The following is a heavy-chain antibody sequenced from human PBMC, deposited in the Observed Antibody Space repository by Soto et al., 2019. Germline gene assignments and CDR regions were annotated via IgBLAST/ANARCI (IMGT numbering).Heavy chain of an antibody. CDR3: AKGLQDFDH. CDR2: ISSSSSFI. CDR1: GFTFSDYT. V-gene: IGHV3-21*01. Sequence: GGSLRLSCAPSGFTFSDYTMNWVRQAPWKGLEWVSSISSSSSFIYYSDSVKGRFTISRDNDRNSLYLQMTSLRGEDTAVYYCAKGLQDFDHWGQGTPVTVSS. J-gene: IGHJ4*02.